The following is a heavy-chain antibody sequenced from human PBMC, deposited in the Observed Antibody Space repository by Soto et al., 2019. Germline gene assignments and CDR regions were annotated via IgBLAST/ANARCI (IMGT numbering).Heavy chain of an antibody. D-gene: IGHD2-15*01. Sequence: EVQLLESGGGFVQPGGSLRLSCAASGFTFTIYAMCWVRQAPGKGLEWVANIKEDGSEKNYVDSVKGRFIISRDNAKESLFLQMNSLRAEDTAVYYCARGQYGGKGYWGQGTLVTVSS. J-gene: IGHJ4*02. V-gene: IGHV3-7*03. CDR2: IKEDGSEK. CDR3: ARGQYGGKGY. CDR1: GFTFTIYA.